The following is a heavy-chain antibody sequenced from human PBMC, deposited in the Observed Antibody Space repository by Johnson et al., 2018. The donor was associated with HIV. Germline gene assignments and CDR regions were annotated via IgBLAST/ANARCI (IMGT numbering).Heavy chain of an antibody. V-gene: IGHV3-74*01. CDR1: GFTFNNYW. CDR3: ARGFSKDDAFDI. J-gene: IGHJ3*02. Sequence: VQLVESGGGLVQPGGSLRLSCAASGFTFNNYWMHWVRQVPGKGLVWVSRINWNGGSTGYADSVKGRFTISRDNAKNSLYLQMNSLRAEDTALYYCARGFSKDDAFDIWGQGTMVTVSS. CDR2: INWNGGST.